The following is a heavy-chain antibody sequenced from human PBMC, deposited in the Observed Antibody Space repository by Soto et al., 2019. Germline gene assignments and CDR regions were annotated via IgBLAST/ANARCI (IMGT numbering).Heavy chain of an antibody. V-gene: IGHV3-74*03. J-gene: IGHJ4*02. Sequence: EVQLVESGGGLVQPGESLRLSCAASGLTFRSYWMHWVRQAPGKGLVWVSRINTDGSVAMYVDSVKGRFTIFRDNAKNSLCPHMCTLRAWDTAADYCVGDFHLWRLYSWGQGTLVTVSS. D-gene: IGHD3-16*01. CDR3: VGDFHLWRLYS. CDR2: INTDGSVA. CDR1: GLTFRSYW.